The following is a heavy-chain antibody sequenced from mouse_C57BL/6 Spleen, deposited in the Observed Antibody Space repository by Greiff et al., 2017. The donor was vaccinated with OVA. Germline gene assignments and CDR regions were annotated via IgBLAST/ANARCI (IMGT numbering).Heavy chain of an antibody. J-gene: IGHJ4*01. CDR2: INPSSGYT. Sequence: QVQLKQSGAELARPGASVKMSCKASGYTFTSYTMHWVKQRPGQGLEWIGYINPSSGYTKYNQKFKDKATLTADKSSSTAYMQLSSLTSEDSAVYYCARRRDGNYDAMDYWGQGTSVTVSS. CDR3: ARRRDGNYDAMDY. V-gene: IGHV1-4*01. CDR1: GYTFTSYT. D-gene: IGHD2-1*01.